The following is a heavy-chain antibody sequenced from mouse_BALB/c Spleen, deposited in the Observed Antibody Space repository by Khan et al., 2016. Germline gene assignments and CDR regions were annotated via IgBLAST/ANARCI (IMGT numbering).Heavy chain of an antibody. CDR3: ARGLGDAMDY. J-gene: IGHJ4*01. CDR2: IDPANGNT. CDR1: GFNIKDTY. D-gene: IGHD3-3*01. V-gene: IGHV14-3*02. Sequence: VRLQQSGAELVKPGASVKLSCTASGFNIKDTYMHWVKQRPEQGLEWIGRIDPANGNTKYDPKYQGKATITATTTYNTAYLQPSSRTSEDTAVYYCARGLGDAMDYWGQGTSVTVSS.